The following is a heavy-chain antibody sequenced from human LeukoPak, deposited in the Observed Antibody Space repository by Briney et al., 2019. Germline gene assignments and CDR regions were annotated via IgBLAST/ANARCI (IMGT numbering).Heavy chain of an antibody. CDR3: ARNGDYQQSGNWFDP. CDR1: GFTFSSYA. Sequence: GGSLRLSCAASGFTFSSYAMHWVRHAPGKGLEWVAVISYDGSNKYYADSVKGRFTISRDDSKNTLYLQMNSLRAEDTAVYYCARNGDYQQSGNWFDPWGQGILVTVSS. D-gene: IGHD4-17*01. CDR2: ISYDGSNK. J-gene: IGHJ5*02. V-gene: IGHV3-30*14.